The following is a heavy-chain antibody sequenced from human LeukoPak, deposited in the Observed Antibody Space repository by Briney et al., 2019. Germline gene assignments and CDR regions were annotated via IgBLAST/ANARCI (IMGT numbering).Heavy chain of an antibody. CDR1: GFTFSRHW. J-gene: IGHJ4*02. Sequence: GGSRGLSWAASGFTFSRHWMPWVRKAPGKGLVWISRINSDASDTNYADFVKGRFTISRDNAKNTVYLQINSLRDEDTAVYYCARICSSTDCLIPDWGQGTLVTVSS. CDR2: INSDASDT. D-gene: IGHD2-2*01. CDR3: ARICSSTDCLIPD. V-gene: IGHV3-74*01.